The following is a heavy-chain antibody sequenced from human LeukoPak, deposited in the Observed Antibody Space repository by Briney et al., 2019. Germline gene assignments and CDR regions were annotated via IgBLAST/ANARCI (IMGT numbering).Heavy chain of an antibody. CDR3: ANGAHLRGYSYGYFGWFDP. Sequence: GGSLRLSCAASGFTFSSYAMSWVRQAPGKGLEWVSAISGSGGSTYYADSVKGRFTISRDNSKNTLYLQMNSLRAEDTAVYYCANGAHLRGYSYGYFGWFDPWGQGTLVTVSS. V-gene: IGHV3-23*01. CDR2: ISGSGGST. J-gene: IGHJ5*02. D-gene: IGHD5-18*01. CDR1: GFTFSSYA.